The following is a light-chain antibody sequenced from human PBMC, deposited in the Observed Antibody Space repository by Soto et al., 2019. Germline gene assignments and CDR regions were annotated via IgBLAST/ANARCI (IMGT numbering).Light chain of an antibody. Sequence: EIQMKQSTSSLSVSSRHSVTITCRASQTISSWLAWYQQKPGKAPKLLIYKASTLKSGVPSRFSGSGSGTEFTLTISSLQPDDFATYYCQHYNSYSEAFGQGTKVDIK. CDR1: QTISSW. CDR3: QHYNSYSEA. J-gene: IGKJ1*01. CDR2: KAS. V-gene: IGKV1-5*03.